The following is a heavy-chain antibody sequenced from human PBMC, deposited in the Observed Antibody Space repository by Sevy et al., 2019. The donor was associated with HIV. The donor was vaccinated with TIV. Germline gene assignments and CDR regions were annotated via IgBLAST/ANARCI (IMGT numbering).Heavy chain of an antibody. V-gene: IGHV3-23*01. CDR3: AKDVYDSSGYYPMGAFDI. Sequence: GESLKISCAASGFTFVTYAMNWVRQAPGKGLEWVSGVSGSGATTLYAGSVKGRFSISRDNSKNTLYLQINCLRAEDTAVYYCAKDVYDSSGYYPMGAFDIWGQGTMVTVSS. CDR1: GFTFVTYA. CDR2: VSGSGATT. D-gene: IGHD3-22*01. J-gene: IGHJ3*02.